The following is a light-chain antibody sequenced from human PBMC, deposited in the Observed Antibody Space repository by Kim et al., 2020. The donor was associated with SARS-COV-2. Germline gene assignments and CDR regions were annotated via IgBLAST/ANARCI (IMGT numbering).Light chain of an antibody. CDR1: RGSIASNY. CDR3: QSYDSNTRV. CDR2: EDN. Sequence: GNPVPMPCTPSRGSIASNYVQWYQQRPGSAPTTVIYEDNQRPSGVPDRFSGSIDGSSNSASLTHSGLKTEDEADYYCQSYDSNTRVFGGGTQLTVL. J-gene: IGLJ2*01. V-gene: IGLV6-57*03.